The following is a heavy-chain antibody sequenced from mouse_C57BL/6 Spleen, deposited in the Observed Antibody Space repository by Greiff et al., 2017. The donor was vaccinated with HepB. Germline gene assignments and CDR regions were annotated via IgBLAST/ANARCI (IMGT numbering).Heavy chain of an antibody. CDR3: AKAMDDYNGYYFDY. J-gene: IGHJ2*01. CDR1: GYTFTSYW. CDR2: IYPSDSET. V-gene: IGHV1-61*01. D-gene: IGHD2-4*01. Sequence: QVQLQQPGAELVRPGSSVKLSCKASGYTFTSYWMDWVKQRPGQGLEWIGNIYPSDSETHYNQKFKDKATLTVDKSSSTADMQLSSLTSEDSAVYYCAKAMDDYNGYYFDYWGQGTTLTVSS.